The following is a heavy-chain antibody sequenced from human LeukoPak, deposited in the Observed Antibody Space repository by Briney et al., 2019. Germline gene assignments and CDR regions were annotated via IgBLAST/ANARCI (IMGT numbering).Heavy chain of an antibody. J-gene: IGHJ4*02. CDR1: GFSLSTSGMC. CDR3: ARIRTPYGSGSYYNFD. Sequence: SGPTLVNPTQTLTLTCTFSGFSLSTSGMCVSWIRQPPGKALEWLARIDWDDDKYYSTSLKIRLTISKDTSKNQVVLTMTNMDPVDTATYYCARIRTPYGSGSYYNFDWGQGTLVTVSS. D-gene: IGHD3-10*01. CDR2: IDWDDDK. V-gene: IGHV2-70*11.